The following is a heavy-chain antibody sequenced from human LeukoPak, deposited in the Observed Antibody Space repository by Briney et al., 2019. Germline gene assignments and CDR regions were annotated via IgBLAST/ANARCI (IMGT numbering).Heavy chain of an antibody. V-gene: IGHV3-23*01. J-gene: IGHJ4*02. CDR2: ISASGGTT. CDR1: GFTFSSYA. D-gene: IGHD3-22*01. CDR3: AKDQIRRYYDSSH. Sequence: GGSLRLSCAASGFTFSSYAMSWVRQAPGKGLEWVSAISASGGTTYYADSVKGRFTISRDNSKNTLNLQMNSLRAEDTAVYYCAKDQIRRYYDSSHWGQGTLVTVSS.